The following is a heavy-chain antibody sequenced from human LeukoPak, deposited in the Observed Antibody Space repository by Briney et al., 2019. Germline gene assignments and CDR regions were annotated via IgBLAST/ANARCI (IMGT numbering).Heavy chain of an antibody. Sequence: ASVKVSCKASGYIFISYGISWVRQAPGQGLEWMGWISASNGKTNYAQNLQGRVTMTADTSTNTAYMELRSLRSDDTAVYSCARGRLIVAVGDYWGQGTLVTVSS. CDR3: ARGRLIVAVGDY. D-gene: IGHD6-13*01. J-gene: IGHJ4*02. CDR2: ISASNGKT. V-gene: IGHV1-18*01. CDR1: GYIFISYG.